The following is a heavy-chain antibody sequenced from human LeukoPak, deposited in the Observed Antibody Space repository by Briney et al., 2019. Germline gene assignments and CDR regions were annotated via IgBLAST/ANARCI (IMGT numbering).Heavy chain of an antibody. J-gene: IGHJ4*02. V-gene: IGHV3-30-3*01. D-gene: IGHD2-8*01. CDR3: ARGRIGYCTNGVCYTAHAFDY. Sequence: QPGGSLRLSCAASGFTFSSYAMHWVRQAAGKGLEWVAVISYDGSNKYYADSVKGRFTISRDNSKNTLYLQMNSLRAEDTAVYYCARGRIGYCTNGVCYTAHAFDYWGQGTLVTVSS. CDR1: GFTFSSYA. CDR2: ISYDGSNK.